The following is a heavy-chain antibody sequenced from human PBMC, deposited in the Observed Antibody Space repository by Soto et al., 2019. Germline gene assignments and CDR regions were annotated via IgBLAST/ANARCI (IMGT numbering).Heavy chain of an antibody. CDR1: GYTFTSYG. D-gene: IGHD5-18*01. CDR2: ISAYNGNT. J-gene: IGHJ6*02. Sequence: QVQLVQSGAEVKKPGASVKVSCKASGYTFTSYGISWVRQAPGQGLEWMGWISAYNGNTNYAQKLQGRVTMTTDTATSTAYMELRSLRSDDTAVYYCVRDGVDTATGYYDGMDVWGQGTTVTVSS. CDR3: VRDGVDTATGYYDGMDV. V-gene: IGHV1-18*01.